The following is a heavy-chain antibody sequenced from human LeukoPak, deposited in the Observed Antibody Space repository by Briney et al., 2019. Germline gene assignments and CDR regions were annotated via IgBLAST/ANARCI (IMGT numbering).Heavy chain of an antibody. CDR2: INWNGGST. D-gene: IGHD3-10*01. CDR1: GFTFDDYG. V-gene: IGHV3-20*04. J-gene: IGHJ4*02. Sequence: GGSLRLSCAASGFTFDDYGMSWVRQAPGKGLEWVSGINWNGGSTGYADSVKGRFTISRDNAKNSLYLQMNSLRAEDTALYYCARGVRITMVRGVIIFPGSSALMGWYFDYWGQGTLVTVSS. CDR3: ARGVRITMVRGVIIFPGSSALMGWYFDY.